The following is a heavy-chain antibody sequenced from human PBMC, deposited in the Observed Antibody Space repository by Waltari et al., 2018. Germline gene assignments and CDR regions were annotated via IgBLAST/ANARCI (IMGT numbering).Heavy chain of an antibody. D-gene: IGHD6-19*01. J-gene: IGHJ4*02. CDR1: GFRFSIHS. Sequence: VQLVESGGGFVQSGGFLRLSCAASGFRFSIHSMNWVRQVPVKGLEWLADISSKPEGRYYADSVKGRFTISRDSAQNSLYLQLDSLRDEDTAVYYCVRADSIGWDFDDWGQGTLITVSS. CDR2: ISSKPEGR. V-gene: IGHV3-48*02. CDR3: VRADSIGWDFDD.